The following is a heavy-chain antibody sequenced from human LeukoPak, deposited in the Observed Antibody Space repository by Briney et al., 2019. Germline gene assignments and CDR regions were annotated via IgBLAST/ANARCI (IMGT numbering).Heavy chain of an antibody. J-gene: IGHJ4*02. D-gene: IGHD3-10*01. V-gene: IGHV3-66*01. Sequence: PGRSLRLSCAASGFTVSGNYMSWVRQAPGKGLEWVSVIYSGGSTYYADSVKGRFTISRDNSKNTLYLQMNSLRAEDTAVYYCARDHPGEYYYGSGSPRYFDYWGQGTLVTVSS. CDR2: IYSGGST. CDR3: ARDHPGEYYYGSGSPRYFDY. CDR1: GFTVSGNY.